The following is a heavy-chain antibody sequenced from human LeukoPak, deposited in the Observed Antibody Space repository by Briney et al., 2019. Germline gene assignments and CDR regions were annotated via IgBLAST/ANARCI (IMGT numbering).Heavy chain of an antibody. V-gene: IGHV3-9*01. D-gene: IGHD3-3*01. J-gene: IGHJ3*02. CDR1: GFTFDDYA. CDR2: ISWNSGSI. CDR3: AKDTKLYYDFWSGAPNAFDI. Sequence: GRSLRLSCAASGFTFDDYAMHRVRQAPGKGLEWVSGISWNSGSIGYADSVKGRFTISRDNAKNSLYLQMNSLRAEDTALYYCAKDTKLYYDFWSGAPNAFDIWGQGTMVTVSS.